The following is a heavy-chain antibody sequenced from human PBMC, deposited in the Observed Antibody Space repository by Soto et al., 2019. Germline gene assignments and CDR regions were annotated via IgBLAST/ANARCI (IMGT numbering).Heavy chain of an antibody. Sequence: PSETLSLTCTVSGGSISSSSYYWGWIRQPPGKGLEWIGSIYYSGSTYYNPSLKSRVTISVDTSKNQFSLKLSSVTAAVTAVYYCARHYDILTGYYWAWFDPWGQGTLVTVS. CDR2: IYYSGST. V-gene: IGHV4-39*01. CDR3: ARHYDILTGYYWAWFDP. CDR1: GGSISSSSYY. D-gene: IGHD3-9*01. J-gene: IGHJ5*02.